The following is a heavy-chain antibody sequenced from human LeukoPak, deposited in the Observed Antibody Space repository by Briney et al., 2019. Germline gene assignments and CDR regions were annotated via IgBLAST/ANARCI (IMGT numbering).Heavy chain of an antibody. D-gene: IGHD3-10*01. CDR3: AHSLKLYGSGPFDY. J-gene: IGHJ4*02. CDR2: LYWNDDK. Sequence: SGPTLVKPTQTLTLTCTFSGFSLSTSGVGVGWIRQPPGKPLEWLALLYWNDDKRYSPSLKSRLTITKDTSKNQVVLTMTNMDPVDTATYYCAHSLKLYGSGPFDYWGQGTLVTVSS. V-gene: IGHV2-5*01. CDR1: GFSLSTSGVG.